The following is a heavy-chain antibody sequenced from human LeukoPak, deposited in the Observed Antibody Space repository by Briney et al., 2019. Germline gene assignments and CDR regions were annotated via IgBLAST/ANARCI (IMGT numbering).Heavy chain of an antibody. D-gene: IGHD6-19*01. CDR3: AGRVKAVAGTAH. J-gene: IGHJ4*02. CDR2: IYHSGST. Sequence: PSETLSLTCAVSGGSISSSTWWSWVRQPPGEGLEWIGEIYHSGSTNYSPCLKSRVTVSLDKSKNQFSLKLTSVTAAGTALYYCAGRVKAVAGTAHWGQGTLVTVSS. V-gene: IGHV4-4*02. CDR1: GGSISSSTW.